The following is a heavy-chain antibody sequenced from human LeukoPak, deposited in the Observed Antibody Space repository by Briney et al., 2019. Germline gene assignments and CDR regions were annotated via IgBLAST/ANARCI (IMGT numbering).Heavy chain of an antibody. CDR1: GFPFSDYG. CDR2: ISGSGGST. V-gene: IGHV3-23*01. J-gene: IGHJ4*02. Sequence: GRSLRLSCVTSGFPFSDYGMLWVRQAPGKGLEWVSAISGSGGSTYYADSVKGRFTISRDNSKNTLYLQMNSLRAEDTAVYYCAKGTLGITMSKWGQGTLVTVSS. CDR3: AKGTLGITMSK. D-gene: IGHD3-22*01.